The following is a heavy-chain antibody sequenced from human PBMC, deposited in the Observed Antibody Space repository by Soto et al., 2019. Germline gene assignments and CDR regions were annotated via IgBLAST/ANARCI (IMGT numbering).Heavy chain of an antibody. D-gene: IGHD5-12*01. J-gene: IGHJ6*02. CDR3: ARGDIVAIFGMDV. V-gene: IGHV1-46*01. CDR1: GYTFTSYY. CDR2: INPSGGST. Sequence: ASVKVSCKESGYTFTSYYMHWVRQAPGQGLEWMGIINPSGGSTTYAQKFQGRVTMTRDTSTSTVYMELSSLRSEDTAVYYCARGDIVAIFGMDVWGQGTTVTVSS.